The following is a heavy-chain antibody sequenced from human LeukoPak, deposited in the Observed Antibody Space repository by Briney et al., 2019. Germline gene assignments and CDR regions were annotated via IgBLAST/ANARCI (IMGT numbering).Heavy chain of an antibody. V-gene: IGHV1-2*04. CDR2: INPNSGGT. CDR1: GYTFTGYY. J-gene: IGHJ5*02. D-gene: IGHD1-26*01. CDR3: ARDRGSYYNNWFDP. Sequence: ASVKVSCKASGYTFTGYYMHWVRQAPGQGLEWMGWINPNSGGTNYAQKFQGWVTMTRDTSISTAYMELSRLRSDDTAVYYCARDRGSYYNNWFDPWGQGTLVTVSS.